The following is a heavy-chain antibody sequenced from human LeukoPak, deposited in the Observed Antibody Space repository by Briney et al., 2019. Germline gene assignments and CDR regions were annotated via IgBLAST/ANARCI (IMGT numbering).Heavy chain of an antibody. Sequence: SVKVSCKASGGTFSSYAISWVRQAPGQGLEWMGRIIPILGIANYAQKFQGRVTITADKSTSTAYMELSSLRSEDTAVYYCARAIPVDTANGLNDYWGQGTLVTASS. V-gene: IGHV1-69*04. CDR2: IIPILGIA. J-gene: IGHJ4*02. CDR1: GGTFSSYA. D-gene: IGHD5-18*01. CDR3: ARAIPVDTANGLNDY.